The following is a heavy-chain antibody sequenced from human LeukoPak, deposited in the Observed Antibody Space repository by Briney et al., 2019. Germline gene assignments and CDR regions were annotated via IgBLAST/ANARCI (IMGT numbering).Heavy chain of an antibody. V-gene: IGHV3-23*01. J-gene: IGHJ4*02. D-gene: IGHD3-3*01. Sequence: AGGSLRLSCAASGFTFSSYAMSWVRQAPGKGLEWVSAISGSGGSTYYADSVKGRFTISRDNSKNTLYLQMNSLRAEDTAVYYCAKEPTNYDFWSGAPSDYWGQGTLVTVSS. CDR1: GFTFSSYA. CDR3: AKEPTNYDFWSGAPSDY. CDR2: ISGSGGST.